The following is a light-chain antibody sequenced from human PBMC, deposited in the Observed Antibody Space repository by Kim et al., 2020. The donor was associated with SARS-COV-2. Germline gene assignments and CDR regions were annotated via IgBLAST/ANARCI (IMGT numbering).Light chain of an antibody. Sequence: PGERATLSCRASQSVSSSYLAWYRQKPGQAPRLLIYGASSRATGIPDRFSGSGSGTDFTLTISRLEPEDFAVYYCQQYGSSRGLTFGGGTKVDIK. CDR3: QQYGSSRGLT. CDR1: QSVSSSY. J-gene: IGKJ4*01. V-gene: IGKV3-20*01. CDR2: GAS.